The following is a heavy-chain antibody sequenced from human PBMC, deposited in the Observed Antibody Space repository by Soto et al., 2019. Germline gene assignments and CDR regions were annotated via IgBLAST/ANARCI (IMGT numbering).Heavy chain of an antibody. CDR2: INHSGST. Sequence: TSETLSLTCAVYGGSFSGYYWSWIRQPPGKGLEWIGEINHSGSTNYNPSLKSRVTISVDTSKNQFSLKLSSVTAADTAVYYCARGLRGITIFGVAPDYYYYMDVWGKGTTVTVSS. CDR1: GGSFSGYY. D-gene: IGHD3-3*01. CDR3: ARGLRGITIFGVAPDYYYYMDV. V-gene: IGHV4-34*01. J-gene: IGHJ6*03.